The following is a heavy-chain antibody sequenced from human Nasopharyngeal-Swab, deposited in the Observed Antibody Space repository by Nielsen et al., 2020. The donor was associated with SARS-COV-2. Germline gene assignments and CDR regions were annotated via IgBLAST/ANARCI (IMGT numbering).Heavy chain of an antibody. J-gene: IGHJ4*02. D-gene: IGHD3-3*01. Sequence: GESLKISCVVSGFPFNSHHIHWVRQAPGKGLEWVAVVWYDGSHQKYADSAKGRFIITRDNSANTVFLQMNSLRVEDTAVYYCATDLGGGFFEWFFAPDHWGQGSLVTVSS. CDR3: ATDLGGGFFEWFFAPDH. CDR1: GFPFNSHH. V-gene: IGHV3-33*02. CDR2: VWYDGSHQ.